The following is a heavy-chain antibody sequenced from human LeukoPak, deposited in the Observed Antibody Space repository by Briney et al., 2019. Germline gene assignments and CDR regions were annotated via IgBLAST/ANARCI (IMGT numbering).Heavy chain of an antibody. V-gene: IGHV3-48*03. J-gene: IGHJ6*02. Sequence: GGSLRLSGVDSGFTFSSCDMNWVRRAPGKGLEWISYISSRGGTMYYADSVKGRFTISRDNAKNSLYLQMNSLRVEDTAVYYCARCDYDILTGYGMDVWGQGTTVTVSS. D-gene: IGHD3-9*01. CDR3: ARCDYDILTGYGMDV. CDR1: GFTFSSCD. CDR2: ISSRGGTM.